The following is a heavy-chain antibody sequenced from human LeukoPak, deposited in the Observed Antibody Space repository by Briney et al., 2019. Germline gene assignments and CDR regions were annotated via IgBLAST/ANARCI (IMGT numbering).Heavy chain of an antibody. CDR1: GLPFSSYS. CDR3: ARGGISSGST. D-gene: IGHD3-22*01. Sequence: ALILSCAASGLPFSSYSMHWVRQPPGTGLEWVAVISYDGSNKYYADSVKRGSTISRDNSKNTLYLQMNSARAEDTALYYCARGGISSGSTWGQGTLVTVSS. CDR2: ISYDGSNK. V-gene: IGHV3-30-3*01. J-gene: IGHJ5*02.